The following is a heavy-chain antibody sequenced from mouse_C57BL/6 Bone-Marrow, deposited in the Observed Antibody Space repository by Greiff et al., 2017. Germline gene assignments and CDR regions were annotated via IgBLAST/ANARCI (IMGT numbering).Heavy chain of an antibody. CDR2: ISNGGGST. V-gene: IGHV5-12*01. J-gene: IGHJ3*01. CDR3: ARRGFAY. Sequence: EVNLVESGGGLVQPGGSLKLSCAASGFTFSDYYMYWVRQTPEKRLEWVAYISNGGGSTYYPDTVKGRVTISRDNAKNTLYMQMSRLKSEDTAMYYCARRGFAYWGQGTLVTVSA. CDR1: GFTFSDYY.